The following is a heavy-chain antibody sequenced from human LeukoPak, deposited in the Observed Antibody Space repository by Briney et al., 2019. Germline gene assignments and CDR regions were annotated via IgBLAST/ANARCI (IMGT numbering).Heavy chain of an antibody. CDR1: GGSISSYY. CDR3: ARGGYYYDSSGYYHDAFDI. Sequence: PSETLSLTCTVSGGSISSYYWSWIRQPPGKGLEWIGYIYYSGSTNYNPFLKSRVTISVDTSKNQFSLKLSSVTAADTAVYYCARGGYYYDSSGYYHDAFDIWGQGTMVTVSS. V-gene: IGHV4-59*01. J-gene: IGHJ3*02. D-gene: IGHD3-22*01. CDR2: IYYSGST.